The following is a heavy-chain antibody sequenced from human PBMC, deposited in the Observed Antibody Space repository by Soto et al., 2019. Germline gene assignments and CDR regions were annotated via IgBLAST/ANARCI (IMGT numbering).Heavy chain of an antibody. J-gene: IGHJ4*02. CDR1: GFTFSPAW. CDR2: IKANAVGGTT. D-gene: IGHD3-22*01. CDR3: TWHDISVCDY. V-gene: IGHV3-15*01. Sequence: EVHLVESGGGLVRPGGSLRLSCAASGFTFSPAWMSWVRQGPGKGLEWVGRIKANAVGGTTDYATPVKGRFTISRDDSEDTVYLQMDSLTTEDTGVYYCTWHDISVCDYWGPGTLVTVSS.